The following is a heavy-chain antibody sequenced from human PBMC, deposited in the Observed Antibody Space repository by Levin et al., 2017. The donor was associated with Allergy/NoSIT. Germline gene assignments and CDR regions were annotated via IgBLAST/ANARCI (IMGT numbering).Heavy chain of an antibody. CDR2: TYYRSKWYN. CDR1: GDSVSSNSAA. V-gene: IGHV6-1*01. CDR3: ARDWDLAAPSYYYYYGMDV. J-gene: IGHJ6*02. Sequence: SQTLSLTCAISGDSVSSNSAAWNWIRQSPSRGLEWLGRTYYRSKWYNDYAVSVKSRITINPDTSKNQFSLQLNSVTPEDTAVYYCARDWDLAAPSYYYYYGMDVWGQGTTVTVSS. D-gene: IGHD6-13*01.